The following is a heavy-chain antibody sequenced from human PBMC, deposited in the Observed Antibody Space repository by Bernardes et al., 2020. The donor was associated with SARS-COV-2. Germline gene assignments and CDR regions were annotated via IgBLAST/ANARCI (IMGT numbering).Heavy chain of an antibody. CDR1: GGSISSSSYY. CDR2: IYYSGST. Sequence: SETLSLTCTVSGGSISSSSYYWGWIRQPPGKGLEWIGSIYYSGSTYYNPSLKSRVTISVDTSKNQFSLKLSSVTAADTAVYYCARSPSQLDILAYDYWGQGVLVTVSA. CDR3: ARSPSQLDILAYDY. V-gene: IGHV4-39*01. J-gene: IGHJ4*02. D-gene: IGHD3-9*01.